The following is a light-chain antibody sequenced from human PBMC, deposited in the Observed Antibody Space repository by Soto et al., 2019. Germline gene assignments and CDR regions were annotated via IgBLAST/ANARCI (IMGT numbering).Light chain of an antibody. Sequence: DIQMTQSPSAMSASVGDRVTITCRATQDISNYLTWFQQNPGKVPQRLIYAASTLQGGVPSRFSGSGSGTEFTLTISSLQPEDFATYYCLQHKTYPWTFGQGTKVEVK. J-gene: IGKJ1*01. CDR2: AAS. CDR3: LQHKTYPWT. CDR1: QDISNY. V-gene: IGKV1-17*03.